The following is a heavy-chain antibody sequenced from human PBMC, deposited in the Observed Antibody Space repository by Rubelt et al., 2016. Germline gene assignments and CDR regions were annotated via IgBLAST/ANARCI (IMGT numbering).Heavy chain of an antibody. CDR2: IYYSGST. CDR3: ARDGFGWELPHAFDI. Sequence: QVQLQESGPGLVKPSETLSLTCTVSGGSISSYYWSWIRQPPGKGLEWIGSIYYSGSTYYNPSLKSRVTISVDTAKNQFSLKLSFVTAADTAVYYCARDGFGWELPHAFDIWGQGTMVTVSS. V-gene: IGHV4-59*01. CDR1: GGSISSYY. D-gene: IGHD1-26*01. J-gene: IGHJ3*02.